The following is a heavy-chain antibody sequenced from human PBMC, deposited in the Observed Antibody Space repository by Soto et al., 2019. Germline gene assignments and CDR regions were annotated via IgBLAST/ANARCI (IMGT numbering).Heavy chain of an antibody. CDR2: MYHSGST. CDR1: GGSISSGGYS. CDR3: ARVPDY. Sequence: QLQLQESGSGLVKPSQTLSLTCAVSGGSISSGGYSWSWIRQPPGKGLEWIGYMYHSGSTYYNPSPKSRVTVARDRSKNQFSLKLSSVTAADTAVYYGARVPDYWGQGILVTVSS. V-gene: IGHV4-30-2*01. J-gene: IGHJ4*02. D-gene: IGHD2-2*01.